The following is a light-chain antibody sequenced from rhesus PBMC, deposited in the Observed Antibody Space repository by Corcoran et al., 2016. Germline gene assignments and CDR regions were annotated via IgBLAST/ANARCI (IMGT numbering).Light chain of an antibody. CDR2: EAP. CDR1: KGITND. J-gene: IGKJ2*01. V-gene: IGKV1S17*01. CDR3: QHYYSTPYR. Sequence: DIQMTQSPSSLSASVGERVTITCRASKGITNDLAWNQQKPVETPKLLIYEAPSVESGIPFRFSGSGSWTDFTLTISSLQPEDFATCYCQHYYSTPYRFGQGTKVEIK.